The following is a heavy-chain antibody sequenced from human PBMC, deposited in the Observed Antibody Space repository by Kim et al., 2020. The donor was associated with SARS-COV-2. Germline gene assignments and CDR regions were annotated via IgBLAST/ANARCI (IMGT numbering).Heavy chain of an antibody. CDR3: AGELNRVESVSYHNHNCCDP. D-gene: IGHD3-10*01. CDR2: IYSGGNT. CDR1: GFTVSSNF. J-gene: IGHJ5*02. Sequence: GGSLRLSCAASGFTVSSNFMSWVRQAPGKGLEWVSGIYSGGNTWYADSVKGRFNVSRDSSKNTLYLQMNSVRAEDTAVYYCAGELNRVESVSYHNHNCCDPWGRGTLLTVSS. V-gene: IGHV3-53*01.